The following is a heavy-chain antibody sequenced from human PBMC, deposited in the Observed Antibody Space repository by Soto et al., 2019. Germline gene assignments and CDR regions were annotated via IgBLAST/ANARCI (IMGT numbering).Heavy chain of an antibody. J-gene: IGHJ6*02. CDR3: GRDSKWDDTSVGMDV. CDR2: TNAGNGNT. CDR1: GYIFTRYS. D-gene: IGHD3-22*01. V-gene: IGHV1-3*01. Sequence: GASVKVSCKASGYIFTRYSIHWVRQAPGQSLEWMGWTNAGNGNTKYSQKFQGRVTITRDTSASTAYMELSSLRSEDTSVYYCGRDSKWDDTSVGMDVWGQGTKVTVSS.